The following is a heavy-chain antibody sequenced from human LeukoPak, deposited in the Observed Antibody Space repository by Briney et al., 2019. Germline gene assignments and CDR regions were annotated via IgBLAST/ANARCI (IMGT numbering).Heavy chain of an antibody. CDR2: IYTSGST. V-gene: IGHV4-61*09. D-gene: IGHD6-13*01. Sequence: SETLSLTCTVSGGSISSGSYYWSWIRQPAGKGLEWIGHIYTSGSTNYNPSLKSRVTMSVDTSKNQFSLKLRSVTAADTAVYYCARGTPYSSNKWYDPWGQGILVTVFS. CDR3: ARGTPYSSNKWYDP. CDR1: GGSISSGSYY. J-gene: IGHJ5*02.